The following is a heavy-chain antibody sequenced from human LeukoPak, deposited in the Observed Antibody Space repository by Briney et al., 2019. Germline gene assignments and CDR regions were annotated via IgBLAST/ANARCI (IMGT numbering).Heavy chain of an antibody. V-gene: IGHV3-66*01. CDR1: GFTVSSNY. J-gene: IGHJ6*02. CDR3: ARDLTGYDLHYYGMDV. CDR2: IYSGGST. Sequence: GGSLRLSYAASGFTVSSNYMSWVRQAPGKGLEWVSVIYSGGSTYYADSVKGRFTISRDNSKNTLYLQMNSLRAEDTAVYYCARDLTGYDLHYYGMDVWGQGTTVTVSS. D-gene: IGHD3-3*01.